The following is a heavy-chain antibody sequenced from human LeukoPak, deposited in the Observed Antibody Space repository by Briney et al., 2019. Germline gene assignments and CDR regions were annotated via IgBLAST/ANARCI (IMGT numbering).Heavy chain of an antibody. D-gene: IGHD5/OR15-5a*01. CDR2: IYYSGST. V-gene: IGHV4-59*01. CDR3: ARDLRYFDY. Sequence: SETLSLTCTVSGGSISSYYWSWIRQPPGKGLEWIGYIYYSGSTNYNPSLKSRVTISVDTSKNQFSLKLSSVTAADTAVYYCARDLRYFDYWGQGTLVTVSS. CDR1: GGSISSYY. J-gene: IGHJ4*02.